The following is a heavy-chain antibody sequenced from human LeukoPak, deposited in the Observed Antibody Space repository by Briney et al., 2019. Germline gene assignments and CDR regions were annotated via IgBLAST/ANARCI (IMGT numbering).Heavy chain of an antibody. V-gene: IGHV4-4*07. J-gene: IGHJ3*02. CDR2: IYTSGST. D-gene: IGHD3-10*01. CDR3: ATAWMVRGAEGAFDI. CDR1: GGSISSYY. Sequence: PSETLSLTCTVSGGSISSYYWSWIRQPAGKGVGWIGRIYTSGSTNYNPSLKSRVTMSVDTSKNQFSLKLSSVTAADTAVYYCATAWMVRGAEGAFDIWGQGTMVTVSS.